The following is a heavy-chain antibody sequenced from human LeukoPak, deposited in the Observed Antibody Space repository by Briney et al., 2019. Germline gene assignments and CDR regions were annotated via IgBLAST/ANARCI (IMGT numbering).Heavy chain of an antibody. D-gene: IGHD3-9*01. J-gene: IGHJ3*02. Sequence: ASVKVSCKASGYTFTSYGISWVRQAPGQGLEWMGWISAYNGNTNYAQKLQGRVTMTTDTSTSTAYMELRSLRSDDTAVYYCARIRGYYDILTGSNDAFDIWRQGTMVTVSS. V-gene: IGHV1-18*01. CDR3: ARIRGYYDILTGSNDAFDI. CDR1: GYTFTSYG. CDR2: ISAYNGNT.